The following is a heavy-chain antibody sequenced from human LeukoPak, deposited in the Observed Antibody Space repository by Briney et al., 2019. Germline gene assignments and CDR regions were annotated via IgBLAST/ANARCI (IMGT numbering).Heavy chain of an antibody. CDR3: ARVFSRYSYGLNY. V-gene: IGHV4-59*01. D-gene: IGHD5-18*01. J-gene: IGHJ4*02. CDR2: IYYSGST. Sequence: SETLSLTCTVSGGSISSYYWSWIRQPPGKGLEWIGYIYYSGSTNYNPSLKSRVTISVDTSKNQFSLKLSSVTAADTAVYYCARVFSRYSYGLNYWGQGTLVTVSS. CDR1: GGSISSYY.